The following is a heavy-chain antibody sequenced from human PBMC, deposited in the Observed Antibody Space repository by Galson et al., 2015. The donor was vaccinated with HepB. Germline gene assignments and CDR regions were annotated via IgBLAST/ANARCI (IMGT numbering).Heavy chain of an antibody. D-gene: IGHD3-3*01. J-gene: IGHJ4*02. CDR2: MNPKSSNT. CDR1: GYSFTSFN. V-gene: IGHV1-8*01. CDR3: GRGDEWYRSAGVPF. Sequence: SVKVSCKASGYSFTSFNINWLRQATGQGLEWMGWMNPKSSNTGYAQKFQGRVTMTRNTSITTAYMELRGLTSEDTAVYYRGRGDEWYRSAGVPFWGQGTLVTVSS.